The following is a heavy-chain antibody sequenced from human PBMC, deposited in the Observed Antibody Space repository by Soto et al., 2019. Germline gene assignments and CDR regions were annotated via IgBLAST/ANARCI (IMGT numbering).Heavy chain of an antibody. J-gene: IGHJ4*02. Sequence: SSETLSLTCTVSGGSISSGGYYWSWIRQHPGKGLEWIGYIYYSGGTYYNPSLKSRVTISVDTSKNQFSLKLSSVTAADTAVYYCAREDSNYQTYFDYWGQGTLVTVSS. D-gene: IGHD4-4*01. V-gene: IGHV4-31*03. CDR2: IYYSGGT. CDR1: GGSISSGGYY. CDR3: AREDSNYQTYFDY.